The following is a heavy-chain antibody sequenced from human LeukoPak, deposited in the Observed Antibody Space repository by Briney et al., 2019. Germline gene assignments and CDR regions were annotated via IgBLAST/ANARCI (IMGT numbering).Heavy chain of an antibody. D-gene: IGHD3-10*01. V-gene: IGHV1-18*01. CDR1: GYTFTSYG. CDR2: ISAYNGNT. CDR3: ARAQTTGFGESLHY. J-gene: IGHJ4*02. Sequence: ASVKVSCKASGYTFTSYGISWVRQAPGQGLEWMGWISAYNGNTRYAQNLQGRVTLTTDTSTSTAYMEVRSLRSDDTAVYYCARAQTTGFGESLHYWGQGTLVTFSS.